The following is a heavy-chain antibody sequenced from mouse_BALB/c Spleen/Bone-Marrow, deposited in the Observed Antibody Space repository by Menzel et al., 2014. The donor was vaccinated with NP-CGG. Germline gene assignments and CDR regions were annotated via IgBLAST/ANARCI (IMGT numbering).Heavy chain of an antibody. J-gene: IGHJ3*01. CDR1: GFTFSDYY. D-gene: IGHD4-1*01. Sequence: EVNVVESGGDLVKPGGSLKLSCAASGFTFSDYYMYWVRQTPEKRLEWVATISDGGRYTYYPDSVKGRFTISRDNAKNNLYLQMSSLKSEDTAMYYCANWAYWGQGTLVTVSA. CDR2: ISDGGRYT. V-gene: IGHV5-4*02. CDR3: ANWAY.